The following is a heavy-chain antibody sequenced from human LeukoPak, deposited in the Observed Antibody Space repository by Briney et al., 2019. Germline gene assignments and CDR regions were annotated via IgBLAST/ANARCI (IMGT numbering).Heavy chain of an antibody. V-gene: IGHV3-30*04. Sequence: GGSLRLSCAASGFTFSDYAMHWVRQAPGKGLEWVAIISYDGTNKYYGDSVKGRYTISRDNSKNTLYLQMNSLSTEDTAVYYCAGDDYWGQGTLVTVSS. CDR2: ISYDGTNK. J-gene: IGHJ4*02. CDR1: GFTFSDYA. CDR3: AGDDY.